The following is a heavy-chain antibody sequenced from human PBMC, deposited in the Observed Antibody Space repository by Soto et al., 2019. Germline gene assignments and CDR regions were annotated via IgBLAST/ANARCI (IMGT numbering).Heavy chain of an antibody. J-gene: IGHJ4*02. CDR3: ARDPTRGWQFDY. V-gene: IGHV4-59*01. Sequence: SETLSLTCTVSGGSISSYYWSWIRQPPGKGLEWIGYIYYSGSTNYNPSLKSRVTISVDTSKNQFSLKLSSVTAADTAVYYCARDPTRGWQFDYWGQGTLVTVSS. D-gene: IGHD1-26*01. CDR2: IYYSGST. CDR1: GGSISSYY.